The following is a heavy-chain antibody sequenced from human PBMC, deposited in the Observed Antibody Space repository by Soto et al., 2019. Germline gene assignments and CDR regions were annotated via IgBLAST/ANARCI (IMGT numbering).Heavy chain of an antibody. CDR2: INPNSGGT. Sequence: ASVKVSCKASGYTFTGYYMHWVRQAPGQGLEWMGWINPNSGGTNYAQKFQGWVTMTRDTSISTAYMELSRLRSDDTAVYYCARDPGGYCSGGSCYPGAYYLDYWGQGTLVTVSS. CDR3: ARDPGGYCSGGSCYPGAYYLDY. CDR1: GYTFTGYY. V-gene: IGHV1-2*04. J-gene: IGHJ4*02. D-gene: IGHD2-15*01.